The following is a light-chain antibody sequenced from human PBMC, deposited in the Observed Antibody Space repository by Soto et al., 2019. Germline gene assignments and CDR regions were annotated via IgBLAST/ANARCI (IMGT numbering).Light chain of an antibody. CDR3: QQRSNWPLT. Sequence: EIVLTQSPATLSLSPGVRATLSCRASQSVSSFLAWYQQRPGQAPRLLIYDASNKAPGIPATISGSGSGTDFPLTISSLEPEDFAVYYCQQRSNWPLTFGGGTKVEIK. J-gene: IGKJ4*01. CDR1: QSVSSF. CDR2: DAS. V-gene: IGKV3-11*01.